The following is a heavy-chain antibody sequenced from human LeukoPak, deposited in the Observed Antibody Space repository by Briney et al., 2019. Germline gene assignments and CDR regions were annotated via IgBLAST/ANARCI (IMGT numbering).Heavy chain of an antibody. V-gene: IGHV3-9*01. CDR3: AKDDYSYAYFDY. CDR2: ISWNSGSI. D-gene: IGHD2-15*01. J-gene: IGHJ4*02. CDR1: GFTFDDYA. Sequence: GGSLRLSCAASGFTFDDYAMHWVRQAPGKGLEWVSGISWNSGSIGYADSVKGRFTISRDNAKSSLYLQMNSLRAEDTALYYCAKDDYSYAYFDYWGQGTLVTVSS.